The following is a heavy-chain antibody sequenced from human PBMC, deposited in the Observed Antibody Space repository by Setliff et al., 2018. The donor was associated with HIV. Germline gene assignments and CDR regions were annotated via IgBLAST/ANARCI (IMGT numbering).Heavy chain of an antibody. J-gene: IGHJ6*03. D-gene: IGHD3-10*01. CDR2: IYTSGST. CDR3: ARDGSGSSYYYYYMDV. Sequence: PSETLSLTCAVYGGSFSGYYWSWIRQPPGKGLEWIGYIYTSGSTNYNPSLKSRVTISVDTSKNQFSLKLSSVTAADTAVYYCARDGSGSSYYYYYMDVWGKGTTVTVSS. CDR1: GGSFSGYY. V-gene: IGHV4-4*09.